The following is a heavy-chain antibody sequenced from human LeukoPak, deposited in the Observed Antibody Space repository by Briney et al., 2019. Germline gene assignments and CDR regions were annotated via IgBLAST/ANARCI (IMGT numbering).Heavy chain of an antibody. V-gene: IGHV3-66*02. Sequence: GGSLRLSCAASGFTFSSNYMSWVRQAPGKGLEWVSVIYSGGSTYYPDSVKGRFTISRDNSKITLYLQMNSLRAEDTAVYYCASADFVKWWFYRWGQGTLVTVSS. CDR1: GFTFSSNY. J-gene: IGHJ5*02. CDR3: ASADFVKWWFYR. D-gene: IGHD1-26*01. CDR2: IYSGGST.